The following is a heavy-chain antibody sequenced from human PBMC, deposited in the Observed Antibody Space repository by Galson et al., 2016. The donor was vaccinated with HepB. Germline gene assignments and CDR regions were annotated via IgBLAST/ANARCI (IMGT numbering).Heavy chain of an antibody. D-gene: IGHD3-10*01. CDR2: FYSSGIT. J-gene: IGHJ3*02. CDR1: GGSISSGSYY. CDR3: ARLEGVGPSPEQNAFDI. Sequence: TLSLTCTVSGGSISSGSYYWSWIRQPAGKGLEWIGRFYSSGITNYNPSLKNRATISIDTSTNQVSLNLNSVTAADTAVYYCARLEGVGPSPEQNAFDIWGQGTMVTVSS. V-gene: IGHV4-61*02.